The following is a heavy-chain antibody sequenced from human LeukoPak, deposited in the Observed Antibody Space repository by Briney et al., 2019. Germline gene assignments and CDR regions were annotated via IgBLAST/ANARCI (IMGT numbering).Heavy chain of an antibody. CDR3: AKEVVGAPGDY. CDR2: ISPSGSST. D-gene: IGHD1-26*01. V-gene: IGHV3-23*01. CDR1: GFTFSSYA. Sequence: GGSLRLSCAAFGFTFSSYAMSWVRQAPGKGLEWVSTISPSGSSTYYADSVKGRFTISRHNSKNTLYLQMNSLRAEDTAIYYCAKEVVGAPGDYWGQGTLVTVSS. J-gene: IGHJ4*02.